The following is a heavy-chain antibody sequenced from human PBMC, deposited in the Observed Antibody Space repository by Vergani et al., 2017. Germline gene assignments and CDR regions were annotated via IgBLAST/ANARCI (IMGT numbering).Heavy chain of an antibody. J-gene: IGHJ4*02. CDR3: ARDPSASRGYSGPYYFDY. V-gene: IGHV1-69*13. CDR1: GGTFSSYA. D-gene: IGHD5-12*01. Sequence: QVQLVQSGAEVKKPGSSVKVSCKASGGTFSSYAISWVRQAPGQGLEWMRRIIPIFGTANYAQKFQGRVTITADESTSTAYMELSSLRSEDTAVYYCARDPSASRGYSGPYYFDYWGQGTLVTVSS. CDR2: IIPIFGTA.